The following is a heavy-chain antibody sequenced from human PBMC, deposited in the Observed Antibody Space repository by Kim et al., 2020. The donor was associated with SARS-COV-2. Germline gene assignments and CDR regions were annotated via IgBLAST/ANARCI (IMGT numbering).Heavy chain of an antibody. CDR1: GFTVSSNY. D-gene: IGHD3-16*01. Sequence: GGSLRLSCAASGFTVSSNYMSWVRQAPGKGLEWVSVIYSGGSKYYADSVKGRFTISRDNSNNTLYLQMNSLRAEDTAVYYCARDAVSYGMDVWGQGTTVTVSS. CDR3: ARDAVSYGMDV. CDR2: IYSGGSK. J-gene: IGHJ6*02. V-gene: IGHV3-53*01.